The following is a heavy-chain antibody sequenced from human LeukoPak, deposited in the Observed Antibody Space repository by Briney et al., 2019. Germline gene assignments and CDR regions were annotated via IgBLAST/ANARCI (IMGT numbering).Heavy chain of an antibody. J-gene: IGHJ4*02. CDR1: GYTFTGYY. CDR2: IIPNSGGT. Sequence: GSSVKVSCKASGYTFTGYYMHWVRQAPGQGLDRMGWIIPNSGGTNYAQKFQGRVTMTRDTSISTAYMELSRLRSDDTAVYYCARDPFSGYYPLDYWGQGTLVTVSS. CDR3: ARDPFSGYYPLDY. V-gene: IGHV1-2*02. D-gene: IGHD3-3*01.